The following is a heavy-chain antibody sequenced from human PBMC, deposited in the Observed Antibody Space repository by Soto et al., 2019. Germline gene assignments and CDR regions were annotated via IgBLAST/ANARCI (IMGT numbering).Heavy chain of an antibody. CDR3: ARDSIPYGSGSYWYYYYYMDV. V-gene: IGHV3-33*01. Sequence: WGSLRLSCAASGFTFSSYGMHWVRQAPGKGLEWVAVIWYDGSNKYYADSVKGRFTISRDNSKNTLYLQMNSLRAEDTAVYYCARDSIPYGSGSYWYYYYYMDVWGKGTTVTVSS. CDR1: GFTFSSYG. D-gene: IGHD3-10*01. CDR2: IWYDGSNK. J-gene: IGHJ6*03.